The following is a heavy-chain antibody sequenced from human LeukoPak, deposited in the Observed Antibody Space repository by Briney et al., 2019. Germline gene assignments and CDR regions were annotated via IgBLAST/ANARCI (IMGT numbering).Heavy chain of an antibody. CDR3: ARELYGRFEY. V-gene: IGHV1-46*01. J-gene: IGHJ4*02. CDR1: GYTFTSYY. CDR2: INPSGGST. Sequence: GASVKVSCKASGYTFTSYYMHWVRQAPGQGLEWMGIINPSGGSTSYAQKFQGRVTMTRDTSTSTVYMELRSLRSDDTAVYYCARELYGRFEYWGQGTLVTVSS. D-gene: IGHD2-2*02.